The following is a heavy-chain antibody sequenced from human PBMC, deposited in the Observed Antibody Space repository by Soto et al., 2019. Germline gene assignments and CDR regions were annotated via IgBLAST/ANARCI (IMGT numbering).Heavy chain of an antibody. J-gene: IGHJ3*02. V-gene: IGHV2-5*02. D-gene: IGHD3-10*01. CDR2: IYWDDDK. CDR1: GFSLSTSGVG. Sequence: QITLKESGPTLVKPTQTLTLTCTFSGFSLSTSGVGVGWIRQPPGKALEWLALIYWDDDKRYSPSLKSRLTITKDTSKNQVVLTMTNMDPVDTATYYCAHKVPTMVRGVIISGAFDISGQGTMVTVSS. CDR3: AHKVPTMVRGVIISGAFDI.